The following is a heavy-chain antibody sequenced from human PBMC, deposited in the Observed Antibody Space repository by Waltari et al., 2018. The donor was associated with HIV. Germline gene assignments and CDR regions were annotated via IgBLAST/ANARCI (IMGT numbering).Heavy chain of an antibody. J-gene: IGHJ3*02. D-gene: IGHD3-22*01. V-gene: IGHV3-30*03. Sequence: QVQLVESGGGVVQPGRSLRLSCAVSGFTFRTYAMHWVRQAPGKGLEWVAVISFDGSDKYYTDSVKGRFTISRDNAKNTLYLQMNSLRAEDTAVYYCATTTDYYDSSGYLGAFDIWGQGTLVTVSS. CDR3: ATTTDYYDSSGYLGAFDI. CDR2: ISFDGSDK. CDR1: GFTFRTYA.